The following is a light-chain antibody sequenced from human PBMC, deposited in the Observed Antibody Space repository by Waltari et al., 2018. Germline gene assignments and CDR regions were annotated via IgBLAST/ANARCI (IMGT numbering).Light chain of an antibody. J-gene: IGLJ3*02. V-gene: IGLV1-47*01. CDR3: AAWDDSLSRWL. CDR2: RNN. CDR1: SSNIGRTY. Sequence: QPVLTQPPSASGTPGQRVTISCSGRSSNIGRTYAYLYQHVPGAAPKLLIYRNNQRPSGVPDRFSGSKSGTSASLAISGLRSEDEADYYCAAWDDSLSRWLLGGGTKLTVL.